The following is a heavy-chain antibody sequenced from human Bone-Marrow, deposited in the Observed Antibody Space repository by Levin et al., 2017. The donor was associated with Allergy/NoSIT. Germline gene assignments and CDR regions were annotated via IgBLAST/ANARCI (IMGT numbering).Heavy chain of an antibody. J-gene: IGHJ6*03. Sequence: SLTTTGEGVGWIRQAPGKAPEWLAVIYWDDDKRYSPSLQSRLTITKDTSKNQVVLTMTNMDPLDTATYYCAHFLPFFYYYMDVWGKGTTVAVSS. CDR2: IYWDDDK. CDR3: AHFLPFFYYYMDV. V-gene: IGHV2-5*02. CDR1: SLTTTGEG.